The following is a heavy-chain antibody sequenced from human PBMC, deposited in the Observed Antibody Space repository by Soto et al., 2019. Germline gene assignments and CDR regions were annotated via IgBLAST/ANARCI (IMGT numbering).Heavy chain of an antibody. V-gene: IGHV1-18*01. J-gene: IGHJ5*02. CDR1: GYTFTSYG. CDR2: ISVYNGNT. Sequence: ASVKVSCKASGYTFTSYGISWVRQAPGQGLEWMGWISVYNGNTSYAQKLQGRVTMTTDTSTSTAYMELRSLRSDDTAIYYCAREGYSSGSNWFDPWGQGTLVT. D-gene: IGHD6-19*01. CDR3: AREGYSSGSNWFDP.